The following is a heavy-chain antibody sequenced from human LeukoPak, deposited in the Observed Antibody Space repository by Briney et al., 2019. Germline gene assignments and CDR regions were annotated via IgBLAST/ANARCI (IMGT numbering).Heavy chain of an antibody. D-gene: IGHD3-10*01. V-gene: IGHV1-69-2*01. J-gene: IGHJ3*02. CDR1: GSTFTVYY. Sequence: ASVKVSCKASGSTFTVYYMHWVRHAPGKGLEWMGRVVPEVGETRYAEKFQGRVTITADTSTDTAYMELSSLRSEDTAVYCCATVEVYYYGSVGNDAFDIWGEGTMVTVSS. CDR3: ATVEVYYYGSVGNDAFDI. CDR2: VVPEVGET.